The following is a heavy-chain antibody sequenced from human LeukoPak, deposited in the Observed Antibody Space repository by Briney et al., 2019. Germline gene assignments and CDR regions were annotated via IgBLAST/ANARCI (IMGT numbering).Heavy chain of an antibody. CDR3: ARGGPYCSSTSCQKILDY. CDR2: INHSGST. CDR1: GGSFSGYY. D-gene: IGHD2-2*01. V-gene: IGHV4-34*01. J-gene: IGHJ4*02. Sequence: SETLSLTCAVYGGSFSGYYWSWIRQPPGKGLEGIGEINHSGSTNYNPSLKSRVTISVDTSKNQFSLKLSSVTAADTAVYYCARGGPYCSSTSCQKILDYWGQGTLVTVSS.